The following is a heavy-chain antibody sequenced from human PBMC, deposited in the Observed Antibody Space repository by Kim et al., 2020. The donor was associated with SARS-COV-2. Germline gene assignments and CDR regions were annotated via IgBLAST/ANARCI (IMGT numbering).Heavy chain of an antibody. CDR1: GFTFSSYA. D-gene: IGHD3-10*01. Sequence: GGSLRLSCSASGFTFSSYAMHWVRQAPGKGPEYVSAISSDGMTTYYGDSMKGRVAISSDKSKNMLYLQMNRLRPEDTAVYFCVKPLVLRGVSGSGLDYWGQGTPVTVSS. CDR3: VKPLVLRGVSGSGLDY. J-gene: IGHJ4*02. V-gene: IGHV3-64D*06. CDR2: ISSDGMTT.